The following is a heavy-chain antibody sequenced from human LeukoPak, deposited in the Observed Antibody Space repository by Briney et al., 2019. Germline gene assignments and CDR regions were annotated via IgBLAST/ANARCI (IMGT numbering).Heavy chain of an antibody. J-gene: IGHJ6*02. Sequence: GGSLRLSCAASGFTFSRHWMTWVRQAPGKGLEWVANIKHDGSEKNYVDSVKGRFTISRDNAKNSLYLQMSNLRAEDTAVYFCARGGGLDVWGQGATVTVSS. CDR1: GFTFSRHW. V-gene: IGHV3-7*03. CDR3: ARGGGLDV. D-gene: IGHD3-16*01. CDR2: IKHDGSEK.